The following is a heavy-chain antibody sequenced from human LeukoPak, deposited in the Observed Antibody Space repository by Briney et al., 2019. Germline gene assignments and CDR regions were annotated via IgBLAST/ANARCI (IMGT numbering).Heavy chain of an antibody. D-gene: IGHD2-8*01. Sequence: GGSLRLSCAASGITFTNAWLTWVRQAPGKGLEWVGRVKAKGDGGAADYAAPVKGRFTISRDDSTKTLYLQMNSLKTEDTAVYYCTTDRMIYATNWAVSWFDPWGQGTLVTVSS. CDR1: GITFTNAW. CDR2: VKAKGDGGAA. CDR3: TTDRMIYATNWAVSWFDP. J-gene: IGHJ5*02. V-gene: IGHV3-15*01.